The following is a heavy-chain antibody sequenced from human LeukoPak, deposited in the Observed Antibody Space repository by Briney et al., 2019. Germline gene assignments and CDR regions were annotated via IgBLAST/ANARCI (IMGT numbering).Heavy chain of an antibody. CDR1: GFSFSTYS. Sequence: GGSLRLSCAASGFSFSTYSLNWVRQAPGKGLEWVSSISSSSSYIYYADSMKGRFTISRDNAKNSLHLQMNNLRAEDTAVYYCAREGFPPGVLHWGQGTLVTVSS. CDR2: ISSSSSYI. J-gene: IGHJ1*01. CDR3: AREGFPPGVLH. D-gene: IGHD2-2*01. V-gene: IGHV3-21*01.